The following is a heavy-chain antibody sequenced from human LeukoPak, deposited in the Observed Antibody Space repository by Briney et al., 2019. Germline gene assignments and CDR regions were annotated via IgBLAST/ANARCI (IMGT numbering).Heavy chain of an antibody. V-gene: IGHV4-39*07. J-gene: IGHJ4*02. CDR3: ARHQAAAADY. D-gene: IGHD6-13*01. Sequence: SETLSLTCTVSGGSISSSSYYWGWIRQPPGKGLEWIGSIYYSGSTYYNPSLKSRVTMSVDTSKNQFSLKLSSVTAADTAVYYCARHQAAAADYWGQGTLVTVSS. CDR1: GGSISSSSYY. CDR2: IYYSGST.